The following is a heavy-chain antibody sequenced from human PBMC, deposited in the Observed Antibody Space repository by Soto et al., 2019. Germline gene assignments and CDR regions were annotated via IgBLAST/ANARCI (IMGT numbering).Heavy chain of an antibody. V-gene: IGHV3-9*01. D-gene: IGHD4-17*01. CDR2: ISWNSGSI. CDR1: GFTFDDYA. CDR3: AKGKTKVTRTNFDY. J-gene: IGHJ4*02. Sequence: EVQLVESGGGLVQPGRSLRLSCAASGFTFDDYAMHWVRQAPGKGLEWVSGISWNSGSIGYADSVKGRFTISRDNAKNSLYLQMNSLRAEDTALYYCAKGKTKVTRTNFDYWGQGTLVTVSS.